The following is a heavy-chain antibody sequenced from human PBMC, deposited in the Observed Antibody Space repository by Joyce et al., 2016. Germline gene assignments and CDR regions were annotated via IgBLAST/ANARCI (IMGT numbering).Heavy chain of an antibody. D-gene: IGHD1-1*01. V-gene: IGHV3-7*04. Sequence: EVELVESGGGVARPGGSLRLSGAVSGFTFNLHWMSWVRQAPGKGLEWVAFINNDGSDKYYVDSVKGRFTISRDNAKNSLYLQVNSLRTDDTAVYYCAREHNDAFDFWGHGTLVSVSS. CDR3: AREHNDAFDF. CDR2: INNDGSDK. J-gene: IGHJ4*01. CDR1: GFTFNLHW.